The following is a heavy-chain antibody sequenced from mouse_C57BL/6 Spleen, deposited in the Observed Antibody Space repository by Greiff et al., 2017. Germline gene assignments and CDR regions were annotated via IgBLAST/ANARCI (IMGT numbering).Heavy chain of an antibody. CDR2: IDPSDSET. Sequence: QVQLQQPGAELVRPGSSVKLSCKASGYTFTSYWMHWVKQRPIQGLEWIGNIDPSDSETHYNQKFKDKATLTVDKSSSTAYMQLSSLTSEDSAVYYCARVGEGGPWFAYWGQGTLVTVSA. D-gene: IGHD3-3*01. CDR1: GYTFTSYW. J-gene: IGHJ3*01. CDR3: ARVGEGGPWFAY. V-gene: IGHV1-52*01.